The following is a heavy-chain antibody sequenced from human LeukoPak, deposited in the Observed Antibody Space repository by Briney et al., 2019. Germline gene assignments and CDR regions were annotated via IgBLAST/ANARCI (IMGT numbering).Heavy chain of an antibody. Sequence: KSSETLSLTCTISGGSISSYCWSWIRQPPGKGLEWIGYIYYSGSTNYNPSLKSRVTISVDTSKNQFSLKLSSVTAADTAVYYCARDHYDFWSGTGLNWFDPWGQGTLVTVSS. J-gene: IGHJ5*02. D-gene: IGHD3-3*01. CDR2: IYYSGST. CDR3: ARDHYDFWSGTGLNWFDP. V-gene: IGHV4-59*01. CDR1: GGSISSYC.